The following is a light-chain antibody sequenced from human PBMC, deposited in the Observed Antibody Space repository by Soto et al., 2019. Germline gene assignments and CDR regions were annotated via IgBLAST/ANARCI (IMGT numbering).Light chain of an antibody. J-gene: IGLJ2*01. Sequence: QYVLTQPPSASGTPGQRVTISCSGSSSNIGSNSINWYQQFPGTAPKLLIYNNNQRPSGVPDRFSGSKFGTSVSLAISGLQSEDEADYYCAAWDDSLNGVVFGGGTKLTVL. CDR2: NNN. CDR3: AAWDDSLNGVV. V-gene: IGLV1-44*01. CDR1: SSNIGSNS.